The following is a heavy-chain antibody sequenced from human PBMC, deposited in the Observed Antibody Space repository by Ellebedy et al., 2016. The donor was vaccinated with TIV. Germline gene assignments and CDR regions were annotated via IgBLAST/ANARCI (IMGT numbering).Heavy chain of an antibody. CDR2: ISPSHTYV. Sequence: GGSLRLXCEASGFTFSSYSMNWVRQAPGKGLEWVSCISPSHTYVPYADSVKGRFTISRDNAKNSLYLQMNSLRAEDTALYYCAKDDSLGSYSGAFDVWGQGTMVTVSS. J-gene: IGHJ3*01. D-gene: IGHD1-26*01. CDR3: AKDDSLGSYSGAFDV. V-gene: IGHV3-21*01. CDR1: GFTFSSYS.